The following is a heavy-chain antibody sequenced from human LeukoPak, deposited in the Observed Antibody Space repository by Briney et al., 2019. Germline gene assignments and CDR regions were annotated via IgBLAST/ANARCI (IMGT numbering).Heavy chain of an antibody. CDR3: ARGREFTMIVSYGMDV. CDR2: IYYSGST. CDR1: GGSISSYY. J-gene: IGHJ6*02. V-gene: IGHV4-59*01. D-gene: IGHD3-22*01. Sequence: SETLSLTCTVSGGSISSYYWGWIRQPPGKGLEWVGYIYYSGSTNYNPSLKSRVTISVDTSKNQFSLKLSSVTAADTAVYYCARGREFTMIVSYGMDVWGQGTTVTVSS.